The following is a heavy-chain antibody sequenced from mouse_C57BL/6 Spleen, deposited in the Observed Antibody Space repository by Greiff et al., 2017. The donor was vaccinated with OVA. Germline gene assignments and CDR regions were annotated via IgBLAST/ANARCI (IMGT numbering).Heavy chain of an antibody. J-gene: IGHJ2*01. CDR1: GFTFSDAW. D-gene: IGHD4-1*01. CDR2: IRKKANNHAT. V-gene: IGHV6-6*01. Sequence: EVKVEESGGGLVQPGGSMKLSCAASGFTFSDAWMDWVRQSPEKGLEWVAEIRKKANNHATYYAESVKGRFTISRDDSKSSVDLQMNSLRAEDTGIYYCTRNWDALDYWGQGTTLTVSS. CDR3: TRNWDALDY.